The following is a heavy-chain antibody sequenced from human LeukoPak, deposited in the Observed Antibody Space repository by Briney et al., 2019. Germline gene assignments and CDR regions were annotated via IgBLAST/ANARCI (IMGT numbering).Heavy chain of an antibody. Sequence: EASVKVSCKASGYTFTSYGISWVRQAPGQGLEWMGWISAYNGNTNYAQKLQGRVTMTTDTSTSTAYMELRSLRSDDTAVYYCARDNGYYYDSSGYLDFQHWGQGTLVTVSS. V-gene: IGHV1-18*01. CDR1: GYTFTSYG. CDR2: ISAYNGNT. CDR3: ARDNGYYYDSSGYLDFQH. J-gene: IGHJ1*01. D-gene: IGHD3-22*01.